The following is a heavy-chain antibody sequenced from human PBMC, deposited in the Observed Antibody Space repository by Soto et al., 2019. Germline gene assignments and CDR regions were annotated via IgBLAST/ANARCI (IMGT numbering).Heavy chain of an antibody. CDR2: IYWDDDK. V-gene: IGHV2-5*02. J-gene: IGHJ4*02. CDR3: AHRPSYCSGGSCYSGFDY. Sequence: QITLKESGPPLVKPTQTLTLTCTFSGFSLSTSGVGVGWIRQPPGKALEWLALIYWDDDKRYSPSLKSRLTITKDTSIHQVVLTMTNMDPVDTATYYCAHRPSYCSGGSCYSGFDYWGQGTLVTVSS. D-gene: IGHD2-15*01. CDR1: GFSLSTSGVG.